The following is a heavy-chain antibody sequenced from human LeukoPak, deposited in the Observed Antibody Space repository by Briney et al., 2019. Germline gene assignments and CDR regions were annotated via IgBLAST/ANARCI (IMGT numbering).Heavy chain of an antibody. J-gene: IGHJ3*02. Sequence: SETLSLTCTVSGGSISGYYWSWIRQPPGKGLEWIGYIYYSGSSKYNPSLKSRVTMSVDTSRNQFSLKLSSVTAADTAVYYCARGGLENGYHSNDGFDIWGQGTMVTVSS. CDR1: GGSISGYY. V-gene: IGHV4-59*01. D-gene: IGHD3-22*01. CDR3: ARGGLENGYHSNDGFDI. CDR2: IYYSGSS.